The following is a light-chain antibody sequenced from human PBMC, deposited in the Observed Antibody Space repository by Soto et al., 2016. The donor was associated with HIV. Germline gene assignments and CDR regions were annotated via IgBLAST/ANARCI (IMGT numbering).Light chain of an antibody. CDR2: KDS. V-gene: IGLV3-25*02. CDR3: QVWHSSTDHRV. Sequence: SYELTQPPSVSVSPGQTASITCSGDTLPKQYAYWYQQKPGQAPVLVIYKDSERPSGIPERFSGSNSGNTATLTISRVEAGDEADYHCQVWHSSTDHRVFGGGTKLTVL. CDR1: TLPKQY. J-gene: IGLJ3*02.